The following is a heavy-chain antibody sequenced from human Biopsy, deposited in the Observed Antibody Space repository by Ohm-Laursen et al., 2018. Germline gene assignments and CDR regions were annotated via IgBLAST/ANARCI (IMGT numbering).Heavy chain of an antibody. Sequence: GTLSLTCTVSGDSISSYYWSWIRQPPGKGLQWIGYVYYTGSTDYNPSLQSRVAISVGTSKNHFSLRLRSVTPADTAIYYCARDRGYYSDRTVPGYFDLWGRGTLVTVSS. V-gene: IGHV4-59*01. CDR2: VYYTGST. D-gene: IGHD3-22*01. CDR3: ARDRGYYSDRTVPGYFDL. CDR1: GDSISSYY. J-gene: IGHJ2*01.